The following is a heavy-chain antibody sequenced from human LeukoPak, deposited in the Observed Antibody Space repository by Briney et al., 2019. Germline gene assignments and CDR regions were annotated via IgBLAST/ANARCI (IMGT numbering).Heavy chain of an antibody. CDR3: ARDCSGGSCFPYYYYYGMDV. V-gene: IGHV3-11*01. Sequence: PGGSLRLSCAASGFTFSDYYTSWIRQAPGKGLEWVSYISSSGSTIYYADSVKGRFTISRDNAKNSLYLQMNSLRAEDTAVYYCARDCSGGSCFPYYYYYGMDVWGQGTTVTVSS. CDR1: GFTFSDYY. J-gene: IGHJ6*02. CDR2: ISSSGSTI. D-gene: IGHD2-15*01.